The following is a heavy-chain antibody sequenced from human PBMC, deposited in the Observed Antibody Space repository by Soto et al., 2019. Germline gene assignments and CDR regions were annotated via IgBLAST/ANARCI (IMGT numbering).Heavy chain of an antibody. D-gene: IGHD3-22*01. V-gene: IGHV3-64D*06. Sequence: GGSLRLSCSASGFTFSNYDMVWVRQAPGKGLEYISAITSHGHITYYADSVKGRFTISRDNSKNTLSLQMSSLRGDDTAMYYCVKVHSSGYSPSYYYYAMDVWGQGTTVTLSS. CDR1: GFTFSNYD. CDR3: VKVHSSGYSPSYYYYAMDV. J-gene: IGHJ6*02. CDR2: ITSHGHIT.